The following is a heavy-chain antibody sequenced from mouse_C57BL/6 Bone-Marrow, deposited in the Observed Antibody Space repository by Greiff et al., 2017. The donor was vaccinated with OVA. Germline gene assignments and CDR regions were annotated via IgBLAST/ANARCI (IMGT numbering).Heavy chain of an antibody. CDR2: ISSGGSYT. V-gene: IGHV5-6*01. CDR3: ARDYYGSSYDFDY. J-gene: IGHJ2*01. CDR1: GFTFSSYG. D-gene: IGHD1-1*01. Sequence: VQLKESGGDLVKPGGSLKLSCAASGFTFSSYGMSWVRQTPDKRLEWVATISSGGSYTYYPDSVKGRFTISRDNAKNTLYLQMSSLKSEDTAMYYCARDYYGSSYDFDYWGQGTTLTVSS.